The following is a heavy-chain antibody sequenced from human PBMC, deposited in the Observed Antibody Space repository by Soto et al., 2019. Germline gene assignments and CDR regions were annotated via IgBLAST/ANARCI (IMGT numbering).Heavy chain of an antibody. Sequence: SETLSLTCTVSGGSISNYYWSWIRQPPGKGLEWIGYIYYNGSTHYNPSLRSRVTISVDMSKNHLSLTLTSVTAADTAVYYCGREGGGGGVAAPLYSSFFSFDYGGQGTLVTVSS. CDR1: GGSISNYY. J-gene: IGHJ4*02. V-gene: IGHV4-59*01. CDR3: GREGGGGGVAAPLYSSFFSFDY. CDR2: IYYNGST. D-gene: IGHD2-15*01.